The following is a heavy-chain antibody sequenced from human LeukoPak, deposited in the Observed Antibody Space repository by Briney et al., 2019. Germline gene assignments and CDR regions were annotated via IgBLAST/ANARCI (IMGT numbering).Heavy chain of an antibody. V-gene: IGHV1-69*13. J-gene: IGHJ4*02. CDR1: GGTFISYA. D-gene: IGHD1-26*01. CDR3: AREILPDISGSYFDY. Sequence: SVKVPCKASGGTFISYAISWVEQPPGKGLDGMGGIIPIFGTANYAQKFQGRVTITADESTSTAYMELSSLRSEDTAVYYCAREILPDISGSYFDYWGQGTLVTVSS. CDR2: IIPIFGTA.